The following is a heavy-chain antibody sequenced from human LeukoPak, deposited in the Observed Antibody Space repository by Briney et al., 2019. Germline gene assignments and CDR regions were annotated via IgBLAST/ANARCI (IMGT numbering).Heavy chain of an antibody. CDR3: ARGGGLDV. D-gene: IGHD3-16*01. CDR1: GFTFSSYW. CDR2: INHNGNVN. V-gene: IGHV3-7*03. J-gene: IGHJ6*02. Sequence: GGSPKLSCAASGFTFSSYWMNWARQAPGKGLEWVASINHNGNVNYYVDSVKGRFTISRDNAKNSLYLQMSNLRAEDTAVYFCARGGGLDVWGQGATVTVSS.